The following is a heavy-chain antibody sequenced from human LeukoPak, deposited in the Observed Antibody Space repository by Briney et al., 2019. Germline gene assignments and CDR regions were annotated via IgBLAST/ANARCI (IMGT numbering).Heavy chain of an antibody. CDR3: ATFPTVTVIVGGVFDY. J-gene: IGHJ4*02. Sequence: GGSLRLSCAASGFTFSSYWMHWVRQAPGKGLVWVSYINTDGSGTSYADSVKGRFTISRDNAKNTLYLQMNSLRAEDTAVYYCATFPTVTVIVGGVFDYWCQGTLVTVSS. CDR2: INTDGSGT. CDR1: GFTFSSYW. D-gene: IGHD3-22*01. V-gene: IGHV3-74*01.